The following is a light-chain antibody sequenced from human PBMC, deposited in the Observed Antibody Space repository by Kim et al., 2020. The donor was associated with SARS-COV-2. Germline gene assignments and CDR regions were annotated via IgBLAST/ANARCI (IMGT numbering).Light chain of an antibody. CDR2: GKN. Sequence: LGQTVKITCQGDSLRSYYASWYQQKPGQAPVLVIYGKNNRPSGIPDRFSGSSSGNTASLTITGAQAEDEADYYCNSRDSSGNHDVVFGGGTQLTVL. CDR3: NSRDSSGNHDVV. J-gene: IGLJ2*01. CDR1: SLRSYY. V-gene: IGLV3-19*01.